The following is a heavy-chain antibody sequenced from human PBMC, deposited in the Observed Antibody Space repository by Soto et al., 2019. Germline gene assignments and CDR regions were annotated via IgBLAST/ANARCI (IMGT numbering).Heavy chain of an antibody. J-gene: IGHJ4*02. CDR2: INAGNGNT. CDR1: GYTFTNYG. D-gene: IGHD5-18*01. V-gene: IGHV1-3*01. Sequence: ASGKPSSNASGYTFTNYGIYWVRQAPGQRLEWMGWINAGNGNTKYSQKFQGRVTITRDTSASTAYMELSSLRSEDTAVYYCASDQGYNYGYNWGQGTLVPVSS. CDR3: ASDQGYNYGYN.